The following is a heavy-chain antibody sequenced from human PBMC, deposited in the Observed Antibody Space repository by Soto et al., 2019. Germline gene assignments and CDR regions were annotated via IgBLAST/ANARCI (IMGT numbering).Heavy chain of an antibody. Sequence: LGESLKISCKGSGYSFTSYWISWVRQMPGKGLEWMGRIDPSDSYTNYSPSFQGHVTISADKSISTAYLQWSSLKASDTAMYYCARHPSLYTAMVTGYYYGMDVWGQGTTVTVSS. CDR2: IDPSDSYT. CDR1: GYSFTSYW. D-gene: IGHD5-18*01. CDR3: ARHPSLYTAMVTGYYYGMDV. V-gene: IGHV5-10-1*01. J-gene: IGHJ6*02.